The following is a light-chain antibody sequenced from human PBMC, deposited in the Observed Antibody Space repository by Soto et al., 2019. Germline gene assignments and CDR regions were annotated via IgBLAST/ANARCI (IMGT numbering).Light chain of an antibody. CDR2: GAS. Sequence: EIVMTQSPATLSVSPGERATLSCRASQSVGSNLAWYQQKPGQAPRLLIYGASKRATGIPARFSGSRSGTEFTLTISRLKSEDFVVYYCPQYNNWPPTWTFGQGTKVEIK. V-gene: IGKV3-15*01. CDR1: QSVGSN. J-gene: IGKJ1*01. CDR3: PQYNNWPPTWT.